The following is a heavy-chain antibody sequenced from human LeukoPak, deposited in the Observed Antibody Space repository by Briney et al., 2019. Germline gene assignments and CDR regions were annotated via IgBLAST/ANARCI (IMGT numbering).Heavy chain of an antibody. Sequence: GESLKISGKGSGYSFTGYWIGGGRQMPGKGLEWMGVIYPGDSDTRYSPSFQGQVTISADKSISTAYLQWSSLKASDTAMYYCARQKITMVRGVPYYGMDVWGQGTTVTVSS. CDR2: IYPGDSDT. D-gene: IGHD3-10*01. J-gene: IGHJ6*02. CDR3: ARQKITMVRGVPYYGMDV. V-gene: IGHV5-51*01. CDR1: GYSFTGYW.